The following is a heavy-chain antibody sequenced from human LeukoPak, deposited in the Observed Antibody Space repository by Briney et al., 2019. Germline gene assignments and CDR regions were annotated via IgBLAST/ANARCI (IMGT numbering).Heavy chain of an antibody. CDR3: AKEPAPYSSGWYFPDDH. D-gene: IGHD6-19*01. V-gene: IGHV3-30*18. J-gene: IGHJ5*02. Sequence: GGSLRLSCAASRLSISDYGMHWVRQAPGKGLDWVAVIAHDGSVAYYADWVKGRFTISRDNSKNTLYLQMNSLRAEDTAVYYCAKEPAPYSSGWYFPDDHWGQGALVTVSS. CDR1: RLSISDYG. CDR2: IAHDGSVA.